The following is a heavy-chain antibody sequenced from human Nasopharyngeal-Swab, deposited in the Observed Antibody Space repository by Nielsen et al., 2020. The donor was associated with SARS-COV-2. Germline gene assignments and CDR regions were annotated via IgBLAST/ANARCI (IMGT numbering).Heavy chain of an antibody. J-gene: IGHJ6*02. V-gene: IGHV4-4*07. D-gene: IGHD3-10*01. CDR3: ARVITMVRGVIISHYGMEV. Sequence: SDTLSPTVTVSGGSITTYYWSWFRQPAGKGLEWIGRIYISGSTNYNTSLKSRFAMSVDTSKNQFSLKLSSVNAADTAVYYCARVITMVRGVIISHYGMEVWGQGTTVTVSS. CDR2: IYISGST. CDR1: GGSITTYY.